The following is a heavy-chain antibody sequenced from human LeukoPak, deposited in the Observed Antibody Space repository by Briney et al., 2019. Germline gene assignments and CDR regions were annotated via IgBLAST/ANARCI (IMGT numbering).Heavy chain of an antibody. CDR3: ARGGGPGSFDY. Sequence: GGSLRLSCAASGFTFSRYWMSWVRQAPGKGLEWVANIKQDGSEKNYVDSVKGRFTISRDNAKNSLYLQMNSLRAEDTAVYYCARGGGPGSFDYWGQGTLVTVSS. D-gene: IGHD1-26*01. V-gene: IGHV3-7*01. J-gene: IGHJ4*02. CDR1: GFTFSRYW. CDR2: IKQDGSEK.